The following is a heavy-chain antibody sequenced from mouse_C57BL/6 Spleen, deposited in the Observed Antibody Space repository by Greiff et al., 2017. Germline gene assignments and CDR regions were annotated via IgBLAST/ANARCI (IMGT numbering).Heavy chain of an antibody. CDR3: ARAPYGSSLSYWYFDV. D-gene: IGHD1-1*01. CDR2: ISDGGSYT. J-gene: IGHJ1*03. Sequence: EVKLVESGGGLVKPGGSLKLSCAASGFTFSSYAMSWVRQTPEKRLEWVATISDGGSYTYYPDNVKGRFTISRDNAKNNLYLQMSHLKSEDTAMDYCARAPYGSSLSYWYFDVWGTGTTVTVSS. CDR1: GFTFSSYA. V-gene: IGHV5-4*03.